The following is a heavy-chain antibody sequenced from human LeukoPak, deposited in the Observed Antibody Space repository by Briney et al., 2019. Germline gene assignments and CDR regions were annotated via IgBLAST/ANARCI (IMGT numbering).Heavy chain of an antibody. CDR1: GFTFSSYG. D-gene: IGHD3-3*01. J-gene: IGHJ6*03. CDR3: AKVTKRYYDFWSGYLPPYYYMDV. V-gene: IGHV3-33*06. Sequence: GGSLRLPCAASGFTFSSYGMHWVRQAPGKGLEWVAVIWYDGSNKYYADSVKGRFTISRDNSKNTLYLQMNSLRAEDTAVYYCAKVTKRYYDFWSGYLPPYYYMDVWGKGTTVTVSS. CDR2: IWYDGSNK.